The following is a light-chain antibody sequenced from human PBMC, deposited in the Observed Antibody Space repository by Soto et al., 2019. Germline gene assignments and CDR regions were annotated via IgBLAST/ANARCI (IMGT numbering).Light chain of an antibody. CDR3: SSFAGSNNFPYV. V-gene: IGLV2-8*01. J-gene: IGLJ1*01. CDR1: SSDVGAYDY. CDR2: EIN. Sequence: QSLLTQPPSASGSPGQSVTISCTGTSSDVGAYDYVSWYQQHPGKAPKLMIYEINKRPSGVPDRFSGSKSGNTASLTVSGLQAEDEADYYCSSFAGSNNFPYVFGTGTKV.